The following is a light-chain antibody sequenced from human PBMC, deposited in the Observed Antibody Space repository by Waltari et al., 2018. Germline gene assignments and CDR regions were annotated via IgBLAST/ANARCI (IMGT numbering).Light chain of an antibody. CDR1: QSIRSN. J-gene: IGKJ1*01. CDR3: QQYDNWLGT. CDR2: GAS. V-gene: IGKV3-15*01. Sequence: EIVMTQSTATLSVFPGERATLSCRASQSIRSNLAWYQHKPVQARRLLIYGASTRATGIPARFSGSGSGTEFTLTISSLQSEDFAVYFCQQYDNWLGTFGQGTKVEIK.